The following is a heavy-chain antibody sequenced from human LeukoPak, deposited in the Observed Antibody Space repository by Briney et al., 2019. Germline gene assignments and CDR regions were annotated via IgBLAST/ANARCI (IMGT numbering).Heavy chain of an antibody. CDR2: ISAYNGNT. D-gene: IGHD6-13*01. CDR1: GYTFTSYG. V-gene: IGHV1-18*04. Sequence: GASVTVSCQASGYTFTSYGISWVRQAPGQGLEWMGWISAYNGNTNYAQNLQGRVTMTTDTSTSTAYMELRSLRSDDTAVYYCARDRAAAGTVSIVAYWGQGTLVTVSS. CDR3: ARDRAAAGTVSIVAY. J-gene: IGHJ4*02.